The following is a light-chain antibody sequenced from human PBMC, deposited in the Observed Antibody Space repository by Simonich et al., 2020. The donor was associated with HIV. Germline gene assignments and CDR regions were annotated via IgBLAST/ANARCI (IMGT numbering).Light chain of an antibody. V-gene: IGKV3D-20*01. CDR1: QSVSSSY. J-gene: IGKJ3*01. Sequence: EIVLTQFPATLSLSPGERATLSCRASQSVSSSYLAWYQKKPGLAPRLLIYDASSRATGIPDRFSGSGSGTDFTLTISRLEPEDFAVYYCQQYGSSPRTFGPGTKVDIK. CDR3: QQYGSSPRT. CDR2: DAS.